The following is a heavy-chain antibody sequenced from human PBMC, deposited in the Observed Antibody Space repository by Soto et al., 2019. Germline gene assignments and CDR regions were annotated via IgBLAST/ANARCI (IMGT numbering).Heavy chain of an antibody. CDR2: ISSTTNYI. CDR3: ARESEDLTSNFDY. V-gene: IGHV3-21*06. Sequence: ESLKISCAASGFTFTRYSMNWVRQAPGKGLEWVSSISSTTNYIYYGDSMKGRFTISRDNAKNSLYLEMNSLRAEDTAVYYCARESEDLTSNFDYWGQGTLVTSPQ. J-gene: IGHJ4*02. CDR1: GFTFTRYS.